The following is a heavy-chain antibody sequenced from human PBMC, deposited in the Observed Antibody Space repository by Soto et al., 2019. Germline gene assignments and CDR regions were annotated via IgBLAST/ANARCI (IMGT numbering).Heavy chain of an antibody. CDR2: IYYSGST. D-gene: IGHD1-26*01. CDR3: ARGHVVGATTY. Sequence: SETLSLTCTVSGGSISSSSYYWGWIRQPPGKGLEWIGSIYYSGSTYYNPSLKSRVTISVDTSKNQFSLKLSSVTAADTAVYYCARGHVVGATTYWGQGTLVTVSS. V-gene: IGHV4-39*01. CDR1: GGSISSSSYY. J-gene: IGHJ4*02.